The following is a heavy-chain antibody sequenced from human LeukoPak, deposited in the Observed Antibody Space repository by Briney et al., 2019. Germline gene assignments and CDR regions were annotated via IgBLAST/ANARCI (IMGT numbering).Heavy chain of an antibody. Sequence: GGSLRLSCAASGFTFSSYEMNWVRQAPGKGLEWVSYISSSGSTIYYADSVKGRFTISRDNAKNSLYLQMNSLRAEDTAVYYCAKGQHKVAATRLNYYYYMDVWGKGTTVTVSS. J-gene: IGHJ6*03. CDR1: GFTFSSYE. CDR3: AKGQHKVAATRLNYYYYMDV. V-gene: IGHV3-48*03. CDR2: ISSSGSTI. D-gene: IGHD2-15*01.